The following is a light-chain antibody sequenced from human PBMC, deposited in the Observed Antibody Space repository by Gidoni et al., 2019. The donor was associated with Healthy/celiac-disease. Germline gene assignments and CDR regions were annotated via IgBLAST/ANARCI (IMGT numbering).Light chain of an antibody. V-gene: IGKV3D-20*01. CDR2: DAS. Sequence: EIVLTQSPATLSLSPGERATLSCGASQSVSSSYLAWYQQKPGLASRLLIYDASSRATGIPDRFSGSVAGTDFTLTISRLEPEDFAVYYCQQYGSSLLTFGGGTKVEIK. CDR3: QQYGSSLLT. CDR1: QSVSSSY. J-gene: IGKJ4*01.